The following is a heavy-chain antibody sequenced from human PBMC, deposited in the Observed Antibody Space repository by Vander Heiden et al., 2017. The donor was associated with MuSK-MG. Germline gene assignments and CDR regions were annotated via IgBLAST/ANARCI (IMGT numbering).Heavy chain of an antibody. CDR3: ARDCPDYGGTFSFDY. CDR2: ISSSRSYI. D-gene: IGHD4-17*01. J-gene: IGHJ4*02. CDR1: GFNFGGYS. V-gene: IGHV3-21*03. Sequence: EVQLVVSGGGLVKPGGSLRISCDASGFNFGGYSMNWVRQAPGKGLEWVSSISSSRSYIYYADSVKGRFTISRDNAKNSLYLQMNSLRAEDTAVDYCARDCPDYGGTFSFDYWGQGTRVTVSS.